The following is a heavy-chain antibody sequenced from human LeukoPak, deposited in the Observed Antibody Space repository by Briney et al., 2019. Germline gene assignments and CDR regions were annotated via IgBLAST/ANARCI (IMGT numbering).Heavy chain of an antibody. CDR2: ISYDGSNK. V-gene: IGHV3-30-3*01. Sequence: SGGSLRLSCAASGFTFSSYAIHWVRQAPGKGLEWVAVISYDGSNKYYADSVKGRFTISRDNSKNTLYLQVNSLRAEDTAVYYCASIEFSDYWGQGTLVTVSS. J-gene: IGHJ4*02. D-gene: IGHD3-10*01. CDR3: ASIEFSDY. CDR1: GFTFSSYA.